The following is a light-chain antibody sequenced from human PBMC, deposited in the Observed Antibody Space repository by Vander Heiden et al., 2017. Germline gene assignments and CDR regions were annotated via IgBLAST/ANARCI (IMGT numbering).Light chain of an antibody. CDR2: WAS. CDR3: QQYYSTPT. J-gene: IGKJ1*01. V-gene: IGKV4-1*01. CDR1: QSVLYSSNNKYY. Sequence: DIVMTQSPDSLAVSLGERATINCKSNQSVLYSSNNKYYLAWYQQKPGQPQKLLIYWASTRESGVPDRFSGSGSGTDFTLTSSSLQAEDVAVYYCQQYYSTPTFGQGTKVEI.